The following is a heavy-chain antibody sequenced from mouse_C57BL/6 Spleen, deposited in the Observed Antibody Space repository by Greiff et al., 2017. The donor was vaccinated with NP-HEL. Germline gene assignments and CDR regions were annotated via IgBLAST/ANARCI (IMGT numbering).Heavy chain of an antibody. J-gene: IGHJ2*01. CDR1: GYAFSSSW. D-gene: IGHD1-1*01. CDR2: IYPGDGDT. CDR3: AGYYYGLYFDY. V-gene: IGHV1-82*01. Sequence: QVQLKQSGPELVKPGASVKISCKASGYAFSSSWMNWVKQRPGKGLEWIGRIYPGDGDTNYNGKFKGKATLTADKSSSTAYMQLSSLTSEDSAVYFCAGYYYGLYFDYWGQGTTLTVSS.